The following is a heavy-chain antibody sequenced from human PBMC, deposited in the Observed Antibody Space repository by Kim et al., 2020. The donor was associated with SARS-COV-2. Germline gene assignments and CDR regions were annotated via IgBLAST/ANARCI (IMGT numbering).Heavy chain of an antibody. CDR2: MSYSGST. D-gene: IGHD5-12*01. CDR1: GGSISSSSYY. CDR3: ARHPHARYSGYDTSGFDY. J-gene: IGHJ4*02. V-gene: IGHV4-39*01. Sequence: SETLSLTCTVSGGSISSSSYYWGWIRQPPGKGLEWIGSMSYSGSTYYNPSLKSRVTISVDTSKDQFSLKLSSVTAADTAVYYCARHPHARYSGYDTSGFDYWGQGTLGTVSS.